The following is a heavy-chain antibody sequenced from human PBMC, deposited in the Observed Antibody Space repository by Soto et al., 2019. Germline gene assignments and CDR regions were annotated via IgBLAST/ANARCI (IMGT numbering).Heavy chain of an antibody. D-gene: IGHD1-26*01. CDR1: GGSISSSNW. CDR2: IYHSGST. Sequence: SETLSLTCAVSGGSISSSNWWSWVRQPPGKGLEWIGEIYHSGSTNYNPSLKSRVTISVDKSKNQFSLKLSSVTAADTAVYYCARISGSYYYGMDVWGQGTTVTVS. V-gene: IGHV4-4*02. CDR3: ARISGSYYYGMDV. J-gene: IGHJ6*02.